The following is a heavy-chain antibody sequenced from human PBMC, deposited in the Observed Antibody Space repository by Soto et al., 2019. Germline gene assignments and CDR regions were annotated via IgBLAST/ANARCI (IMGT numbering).Heavy chain of an antibody. Sequence: EVQLVESGGGLVQPGGSLRLSCAASGFTFSSYSMNWVRQAPGKGLEWFSYISSSSSTIYYADSVKGRFTISRDNAKNSLYLQMNSLRAEDTAVYYCARVEGANWFDPWGQGTLVTVSS. CDR1: GFTFSSYS. CDR3: ARVEGANWFDP. J-gene: IGHJ5*02. D-gene: IGHD1-26*01. CDR2: ISSSSSTI. V-gene: IGHV3-48*01.